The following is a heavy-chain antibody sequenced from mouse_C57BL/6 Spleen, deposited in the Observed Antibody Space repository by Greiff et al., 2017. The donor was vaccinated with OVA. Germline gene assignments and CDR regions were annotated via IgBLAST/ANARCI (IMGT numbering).Heavy chain of an antibody. CDR1: GYTFTSYW. CDR2: IDPSDSYT. V-gene: IGHV1-69*01. Sequence: QVQLKQPGAELVMPGASVKLSCKASGYTFTSYWMHWVKQRPGQGLEWIGEIDPSDSYTNYNQKFKGKSTLTVDKSSSTAYMQLSSLTSEDSAVYYCARKKENYYGTGFDYWGQGTTLTVSS. CDR3: ARKKENYYGTGFDY. D-gene: IGHD1-1*01. J-gene: IGHJ2*01.